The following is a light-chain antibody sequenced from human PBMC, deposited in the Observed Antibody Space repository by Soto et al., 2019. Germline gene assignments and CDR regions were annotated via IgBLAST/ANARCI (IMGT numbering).Light chain of an antibody. V-gene: IGLV3-27*01. CDR2: KDS. J-gene: IGLJ1*01. Sequence: SYELTQPSSVSVSPGQTARITCSGDVLAKKYARWFQQKPGQAPVLVIYKDSERPSGIPERFSGSSSGTTVTLTISGAQVEDEADYYCCSAADNNLGVFGTGTKVTVL. CDR3: CSAADNNLGV. CDR1: VLAKKY.